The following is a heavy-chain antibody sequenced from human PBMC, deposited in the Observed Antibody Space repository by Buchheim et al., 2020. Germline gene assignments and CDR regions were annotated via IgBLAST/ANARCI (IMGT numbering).Heavy chain of an antibody. Sequence: EVQLVESGGGLVQPGGSLRLFCAASGFTFSSYWMHWVRQAPGKGLVWVSRINSDGSSTSYADSVKGRFTISRDNAKNTLYLQMNSLRAEDTAVYYCARSGYGSGSYYIGHYYGMDVWGQGTT. CDR1: GFTFSSYW. V-gene: IGHV3-74*01. CDR2: INSDGSST. CDR3: ARSGYGSGSYYIGHYYGMDV. J-gene: IGHJ6*02. D-gene: IGHD3-10*01.